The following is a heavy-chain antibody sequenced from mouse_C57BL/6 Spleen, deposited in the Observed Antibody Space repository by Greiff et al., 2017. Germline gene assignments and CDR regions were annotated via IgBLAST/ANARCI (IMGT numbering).Heavy chain of an antibody. Sequence: EVQLKESGPGLAKPSQTLSLSCSVTGYSITSDYWNWIRKFPGNKLEYIGYISYSGSTYYNPSLKSRISITRDTSKNQYYLQLNSVPTEDTATYYCARLGPYYYGSNPYYFDYWGQGTTLTVSS. CDR3: ARLGPYYYGSNPYYFDY. J-gene: IGHJ2*01. CDR2: ISYSGST. D-gene: IGHD1-1*01. CDR1: GYSITSDY. V-gene: IGHV3-8*01.